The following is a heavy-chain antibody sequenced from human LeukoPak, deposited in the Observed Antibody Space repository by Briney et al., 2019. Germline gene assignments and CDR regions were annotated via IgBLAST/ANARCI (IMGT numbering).Heavy chain of an antibody. J-gene: IGHJ6*03. V-gene: IGHV3-48*01. CDR3: AREGICSSTSCYQSHDYYMAV. CDR1: GFTFSSYS. CDR2: ISSSSSTI. Sequence: SGGSLRLSCAASGFTFSSYSMNWVRQARGKGLEWVSCISSSSSTIYYADSVKGRFTISRDNAKNSLYLQMNSLRAEDTAVYYCAREGICSSTSCYQSHDYYMAVCGKGTTVTVSS. D-gene: IGHD2-2*01.